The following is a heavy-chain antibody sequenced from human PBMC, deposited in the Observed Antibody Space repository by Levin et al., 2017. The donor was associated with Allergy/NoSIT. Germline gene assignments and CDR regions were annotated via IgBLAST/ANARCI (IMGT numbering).Heavy chain of an antibody. CDR2: ISYDGSNK. CDR1: GFTFSSYA. J-gene: IGHJ6*02. D-gene: IGHD7-27*01. CDR3: ASMSGDPRAYYYYGMDV. Sequence: GESLKISCAASGFTFSSYAMHWVRQAPGKGLEWVAVISYDGSNKYYADSVKGRFTISRDNSKNTLYLQMNSLRAEDTAVYYCASMSGDPRAYYYYGMDVWGQGTTVTVSS. V-gene: IGHV3-30-3*01.